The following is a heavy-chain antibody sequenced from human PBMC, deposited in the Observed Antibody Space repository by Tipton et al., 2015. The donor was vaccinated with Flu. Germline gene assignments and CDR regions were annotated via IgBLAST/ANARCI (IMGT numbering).Heavy chain of an antibody. CDR2: LSGGGGTT. D-gene: IGHD6-19*01. J-gene: IGHJ4*02. V-gene: IGHV3-23*01. CDR1: GFTFSRYA. CDR3: AKVIPELVAGLDQ. Sequence: GSLRLSCAASGFTFSRYAMSWVRQAPGKGLEWVASLSGGGGTTFFADSVKGRFTVSRDFSKNTLYLQVNSLRGDDTAMYYCAKVIPELVAGLDQWGQGTLVTVSS.